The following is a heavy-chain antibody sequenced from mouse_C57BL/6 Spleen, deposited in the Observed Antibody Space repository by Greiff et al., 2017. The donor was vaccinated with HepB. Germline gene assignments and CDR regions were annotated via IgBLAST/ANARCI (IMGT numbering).Heavy chain of an antibody. Sequence: VQLKESGPGLVAPSQSLSITCTVSGFSLTSYGVSWVRQPPGKGLEWLGVIWGDGSTNYHSALISRLSISKDNSKSQVFLKLNSRQPDDTATYYCAKDDGYYSVYWYFDVWGTGTTVTVSS. D-gene: IGHD2-3*01. CDR2: IWGDGST. CDR3: AKDDGYYSVYWYFDV. J-gene: IGHJ1*03. V-gene: IGHV2-3*01. CDR1: GFSLTSYG.